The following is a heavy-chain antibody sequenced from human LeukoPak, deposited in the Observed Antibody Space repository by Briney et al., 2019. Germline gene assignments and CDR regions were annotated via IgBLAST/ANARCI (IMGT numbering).Heavy chain of an antibody. Sequence: SETLSLTCTVSGGSISSYYWSWIRQPPGKGLEWIGYIYYSGSTNYNPSLKSRVTISVDTSKNQFSLKLSSVTAADTAVYYCARDGYYDSSEEDAFDIWGQGTMVTVSS. V-gene: IGHV4-59*01. J-gene: IGHJ3*02. D-gene: IGHD3-22*01. CDR2: IYYSGST. CDR1: GGSISSYY. CDR3: ARDGYYDSSEEDAFDI.